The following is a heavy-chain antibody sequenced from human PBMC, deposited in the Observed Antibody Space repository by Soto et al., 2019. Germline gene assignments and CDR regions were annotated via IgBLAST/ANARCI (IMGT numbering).Heavy chain of an antibody. J-gene: IGHJ2*01. CDR1: GCFISSGGYH. CDR3: ARGDSTSSPYWYFDL. CDR2: IYYTGST. V-gene: IGHV4-31*03. D-gene: IGHD6-6*01. Sequence: QVQLQESGPGLVKPSQTLSLTCTVSGCFISSGGYHWTWIRQHPGKGLEWIGYIYYTGSTYYNPALKSRVTISEDTSQNQFSLNLSSVTAADPAVYYCARGDSTSSPYWYFDLWGRGTLVTVSS.